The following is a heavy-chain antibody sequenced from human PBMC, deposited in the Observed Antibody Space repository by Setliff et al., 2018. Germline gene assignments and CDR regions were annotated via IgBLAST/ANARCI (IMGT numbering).Heavy chain of an antibody. J-gene: IGHJ4*02. Sequence: GGSLRLSCAASGFTFNNFAMHWVRQAPGKGLEWVSYISSSGSTIYYADSVKGRFTISRDNAKNSLYLQMNSLRAEDTAVYYCACPDILTGLFDYWGQGTLVTVSS. CDR1: GFTFNNFA. CDR3: ACPDILTGLFDY. V-gene: IGHV3-48*03. D-gene: IGHD3-9*01. CDR2: ISSSGSTI.